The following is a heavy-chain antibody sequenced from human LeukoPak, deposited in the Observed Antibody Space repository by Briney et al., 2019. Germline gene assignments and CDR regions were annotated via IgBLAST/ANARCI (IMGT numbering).Heavy chain of an antibody. CDR3: ARSPPGWYYDNSGQYYFDT. J-gene: IGHJ4*02. CDR2: ISFTGNT. V-gene: IGHV4-59*08. D-gene: IGHD3-22*01. CDR1: GGSISGYY. Sequence: SETLSLTCTVSGGSISGYYWSRIRQSPGKRLEWIAYISFTGNTNYNPSLKSRVTISLDTSKTHFSLTLSSLTAADTAVYYCARSPPGWYYDNSGQYYFDTWGQGALVTVSS.